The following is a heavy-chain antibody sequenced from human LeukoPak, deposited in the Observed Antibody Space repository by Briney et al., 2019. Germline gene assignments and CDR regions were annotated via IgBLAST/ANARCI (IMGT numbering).Heavy chain of an antibody. CDR2: MNPNSGDT. CDR1: GYTFTGHD. D-gene: IGHD3-3*01. Sequence: ASVKVSCKAFGYTFTGHDINWVRQATGQGLEWMGWMNPNSGDTVYAQKFQARLTMTRSTSIGTAYMELSSLTSDDTAVYYCARGAIFGVISRGFGMDVWGQGTTVTVSS. J-gene: IGHJ6*02. CDR3: ARGAIFGVISRGFGMDV. V-gene: IGHV1-8*01.